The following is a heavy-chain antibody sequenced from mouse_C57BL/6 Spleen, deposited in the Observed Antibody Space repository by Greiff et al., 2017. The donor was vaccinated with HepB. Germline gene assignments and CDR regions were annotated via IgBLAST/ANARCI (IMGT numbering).Heavy chain of an antibody. CDR1: GYAFSSSW. CDR2: IYPGDGDT. Sequence: LVKPGASVQISCKASGYAFSSSWMNWVKQRPGKGLEWIGRIYPGDGDTNYNGKFKGKATLTADKSSSTAYMQLSSLTSEDSAVYFCAKAFYYGSSFYFDYWGQGTTLTVSS. CDR3: AKAFYYGSSFYFDY. V-gene: IGHV1-82*01. D-gene: IGHD1-1*01. J-gene: IGHJ2*01.